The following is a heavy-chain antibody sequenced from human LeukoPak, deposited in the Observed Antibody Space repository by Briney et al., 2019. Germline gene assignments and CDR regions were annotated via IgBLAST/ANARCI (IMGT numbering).Heavy chain of an antibody. CDR1: GGSISSSSYY. V-gene: IGHV4-39*01. CDR3: ARGNGYRGATTLRY. Sequence: SETLSLTCTVSGGSISSSSYYWGWIRQPPGKGLEWIGSIYYSGSTYYNPSLKSRVTISVDTSKNQFSLKLSSVTAADTAVYYCARGNGYRGATTLRYWGQGTLVTVSS. J-gene: IGHJ4*02. D-gene: IGHD1-26*01. CDR2: IYYSGST.